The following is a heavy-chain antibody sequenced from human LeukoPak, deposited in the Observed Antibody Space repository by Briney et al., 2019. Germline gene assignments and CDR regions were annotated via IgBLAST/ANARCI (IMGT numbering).Heavy chain of an antibody. Sequence: ASVKVSCKASGYTFTSYGISWVRQAPGQGLEWMGWISAYNGNTNYAQKLQGRVTMTTDTSTSTAYMELRSLRSDDTAVYYCAVYYYGSGSYYFDYWGQGTLVTVSS. CDR2: ISAYNGNT. V-gene: IGHV1-18*01. D-gene: IGHD3-10*01. CDR1: GYTFTSYG. CDR3: AVYYYGSGSYYFDY. J-gene: IGHJ4*02.